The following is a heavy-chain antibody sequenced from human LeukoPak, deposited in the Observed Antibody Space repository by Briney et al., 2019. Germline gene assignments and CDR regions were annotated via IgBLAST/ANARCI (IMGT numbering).Heavy chain of an antibody. Sequence: GGSLRLSCAASGFTFSDYYMSWIRQAPGKGLEWVSYISSSGSTIYYADSVEGRFTISRDNAKNSLYLQMSSLRAEDTAVYYCASGHLYYYGSGSYYKGFDYWGQGTLVTVSS. CDR1: GFTFSDYY. V-gene: IGHV3-11*01. CDR2: ISSSGSTI. J-gene: IGHJ4*02. D-gene: IGHD3-10*01. CDR3: ASGHLYYYGSGSYYKGFDY.